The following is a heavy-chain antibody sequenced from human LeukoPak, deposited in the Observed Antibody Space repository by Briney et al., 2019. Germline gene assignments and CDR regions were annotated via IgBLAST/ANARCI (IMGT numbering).Heavy chain of an antibody. CDR2: INHSGTT. V-gene: IGHV4-34*01. D-gene: IGHD6-25*01. J-gene: IGHJ4*02. CDR3: ARGPHRGIGRFDY. CDR1: GXSVXGYY. Sequence: EXXXLXXAXDGXSVXGYYWSWIRQPPGEGLEWIGEINHSGTTNYNPSLKSRFTISVDTSKNQFSLKLSSVTAADTAVYYCARGPHRGIGRFDYWGQGTLVTVSS.